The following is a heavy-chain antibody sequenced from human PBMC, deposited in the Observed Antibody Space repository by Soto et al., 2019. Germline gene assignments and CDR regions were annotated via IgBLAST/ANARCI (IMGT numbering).Heavy chain of an antibody. CDR2: INHSGST. J-gene: IGHJ4*02. V-gene: IGHV4-34*01. Sequence: SETLSLTCAVYGGSFSGYYWSWIRQPPGKGLEWIGEINHSGSTNYNPSLKSRVTISVDTSKNQFSLKLSSVTAADTAVYYCARGYCSSTSCYYPQYYDFWSGYFAFDYWGQGTLVTVSS. D-gene: IGHD3-3*01. CDR3: ARGYCSSTSCYYPQYYDFWSGYFAFDY. CDR1: GGSFSGYY.